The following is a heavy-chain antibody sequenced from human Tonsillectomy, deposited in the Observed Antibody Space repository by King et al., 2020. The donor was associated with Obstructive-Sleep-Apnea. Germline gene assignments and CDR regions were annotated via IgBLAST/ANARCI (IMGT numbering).Heavy chain of an antibody. Sequence: QLQESGPGLVKPSETLSLTCTVSGCSISSYYWSWIRQPPGKGLEWIGYIYYSGSTNYNPSLRSRVTISVDTSTNQFSLKLSSVTAADTAVYYCARDGNGGPSDAFDIWGQGTMVTVSS. CDR3: ARDGNGGPSDAFDI. CDR2: IYYSGST. V-gene: IGHV4-59*01. CDR1: GCSISSYY. J-gene: IGHJ3*02. D-gene: IGHD2-8*01.